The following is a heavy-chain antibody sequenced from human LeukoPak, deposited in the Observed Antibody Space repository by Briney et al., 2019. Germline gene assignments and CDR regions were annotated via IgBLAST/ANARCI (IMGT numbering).Heavy chain of an antibody. CDR2: IYYSGST. Sequence: SETLSLTCTVSGGSISSSSYYWSWIRQPPGKGLEWIGYIYYSGSTNYNPSLKSRVTISVDTSKNQFSLKLSSVTAADTAVYYCARDRGGGGLQFSYAFDIWGQGTMVTVSS. CDR1: GGSISSSSYY. CDR3: ARDRGGGGLQFSYAFDI. V-gene: IGHV4-61*01. J-gene: IGHJ3*02. D-gene: IGHD5-24*01.